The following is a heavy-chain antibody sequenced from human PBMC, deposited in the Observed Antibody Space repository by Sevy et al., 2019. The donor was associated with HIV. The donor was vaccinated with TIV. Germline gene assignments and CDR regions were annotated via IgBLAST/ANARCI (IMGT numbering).Heavy chain of an antibody. CDR3: ARLRYYYDSSGYYYCFDY. Sequence: SETLSLTCTVSGGSISSSSYYWGWIRQPPGKGLEWIGSIYYSGSTYYNPSLKGRVTISVDTSKNQFSLKLSSVTAADTAVYYCARLRYYYDSSGYYYCFDYWGQGTLVTVSS. V-gene: IGHV4-39*01. CDR2: IYYSGST. J-gene: IGHJ4*02. D-gene: IGHD3-22*01. CDR1: GGSISSSSYY.